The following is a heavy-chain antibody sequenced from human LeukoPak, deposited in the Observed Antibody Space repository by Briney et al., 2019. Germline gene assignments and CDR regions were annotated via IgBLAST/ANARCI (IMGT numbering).Heavy chain of an antibody. V-gene: IGHV4-59*01. Sequence: PSETLSLTCTVSGGSISSYYWSWIRQPPGKGLEWIGYIYYSGSTNYNPSLKSRVTISVDTSKNQFSLKLSSVTAADTAVYYCARFPAGVYYYSSDGWGQGTLVTVSS. J-gene: IGHJ4*02. CDR2: IYYSGST. CDR1: GGSISSYY. CDR3: ARFPAGVYYYSSDG. D-gene: IGHD3-22*01.